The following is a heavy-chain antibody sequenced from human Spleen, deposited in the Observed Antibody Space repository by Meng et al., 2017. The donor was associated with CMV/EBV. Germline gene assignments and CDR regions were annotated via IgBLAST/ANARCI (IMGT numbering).Heavy chain of an antibody. J-gene: IGHJ5*02. V-gene: IGHV3-11*01. CDR2: SSSSGRTI. D-gene: IGHD5-12*01. Sequence: AGITFSDYYMSWIRQDPGKGLERVSHSSSSGRTIYYADSVKGRFTISRDNAKNSLYLQMNSLRAEDTAVYYCAREGQMGGYDSQFDPWGQGTLVTVSS. CDR1: GITFSDYY. CDR3: AREGQMGGYDSQFDP.